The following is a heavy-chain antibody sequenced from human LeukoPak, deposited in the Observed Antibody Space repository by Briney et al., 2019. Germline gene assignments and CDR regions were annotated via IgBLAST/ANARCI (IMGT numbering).Heavy chain of an antibody. J-gene: IGHJ4*02. CDR3: ARDGATRGYYTFFDY. CDR2: ITHTGTTL. V-gene: IGHV3-11*01. CDR1: GFTFSDHY. D-gene: IGHD3-22*01. Sequence: GGPLRFSCAAPGFTFSDHYMGWIRQAPGKGLEWVSYITHTGTTLYYADSVKGRFTISRDNAKNSLFLQMNSLRADDTALYYCARDGATRGYYTFFDYWGQGTLVTVSS.